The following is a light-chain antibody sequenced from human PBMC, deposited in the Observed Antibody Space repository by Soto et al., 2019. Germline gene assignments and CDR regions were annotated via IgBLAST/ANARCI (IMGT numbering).Light chain of an antibody. CDR2: GAS. V-gene: IGKV3-15*01. J-gene: IGKJ2*03. CDR3: QQGHNCHLS. Sequence: EIVMTQSPATLSVSPGEHATLSCRASQSISSEVAWYQQKPGQPPRLLIYGASTRATGVPARFTGSESGSDVTLTISGRQSEEFAVDYCQQGHNCHLSCGQGTRLEI. CDR1: QSISSE.